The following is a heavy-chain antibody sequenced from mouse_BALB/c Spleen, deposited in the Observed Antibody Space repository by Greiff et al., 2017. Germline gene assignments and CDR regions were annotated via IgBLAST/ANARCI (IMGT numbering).Heavy chain of an antibody. CDR1: GYSITSDYA. Sequence: VQLKQSGPGLVKPSQSLSLTCTVTGYSITSDYAWHWIRQFPGNKLEWMGYISYSGSTSYNPSLKSRISITRDTSKNQFFLQLNSVTTEDTATYYCARDLYYDYGGGAMDYWGQGTSVTVSS. J-gene: IGHJ4*01. V-gene: IGHV3-2*02. CDR2: ISYSGST. D-gene: IGHD2-4*01. CDR3: ARDLYYDYGGGAMDY.